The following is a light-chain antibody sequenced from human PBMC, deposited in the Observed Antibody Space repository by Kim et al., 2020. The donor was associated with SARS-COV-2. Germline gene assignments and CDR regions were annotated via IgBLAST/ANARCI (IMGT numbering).Light chain of an antibody. J-gene: IGLJ1*01. CDR1: ALPKQY. CDR2: KDS. Sequence: SPGQTARITCSGDALPKQYAYWYQQKPGQAPVLVIYKDSERPSGIPERFSGSSSGTTVTLTISGVQAEDEADYYCKSADRSGSYHDFGTGTKVTVL. V-gene: IGLV3-25*03. CDR3: KSADRSGSYHD.